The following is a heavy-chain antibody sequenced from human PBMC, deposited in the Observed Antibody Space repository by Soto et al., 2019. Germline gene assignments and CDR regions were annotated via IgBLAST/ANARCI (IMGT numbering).Heavy chain of an antibody. CDR1: GGTFSSYA. CDR3: ARGPLWPRSFGMDV. Sequence: QVQLVQSGAEVKKPGSSVKVSCKASGGTFSSYAISWVRQAPGQGLEWMGGIIPIFGTANYAQKFQGRVTITADESTSTAYMELSSLISEDTAVYYCARGPLWPRSFGMDVWGQGTTITVSS. CDR2: IIPIFGTA. D-gene: IGHD3-10*01. V-gene: IGHV1-69*01. J-gene: IGHJ6*02.